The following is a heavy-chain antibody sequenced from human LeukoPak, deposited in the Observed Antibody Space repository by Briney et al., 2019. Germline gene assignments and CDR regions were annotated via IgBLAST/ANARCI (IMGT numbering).Heavy chain of an antibody. CDR1: GDSISSHY. J-gene: IGHJ4*02. V-gene: IGHV4-59*11. CDR3: ARERLIAGSTVFDY. Sequence: SETLSLTCTVSGDSISSHYWSWIRQPPGKGLEWIGCIYCSGSTNYNPSLKSRITISVDTSNNQFSLKLSSVTAADTAVYYCARERLIAGSTVFDYWGQGTLVTVSS. D-gene: IGHD2/OR15-2a*01. CDR2: IYCSGST.